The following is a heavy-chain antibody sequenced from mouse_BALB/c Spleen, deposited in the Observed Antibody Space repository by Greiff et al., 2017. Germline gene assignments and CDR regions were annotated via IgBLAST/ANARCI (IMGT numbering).Heavy chain of an antibody. V-gene: IGHV1-87*01. J-gene: IGHJ4*01. CDR2: IYPGDGDT. CDR3: ARGGYGSSPYYAMDY. D-gene: IGHD1-1*01. Sequence: VQLQQSGAELARPGASVKLSCKASGYTFTSYWMQWVKQRPGQGLEWIGAIYPGDGDTRYTQKFKGKATLTADKSSSTAYMQLSSLTSEDSAVYYCARGGYGSSPYYAMDYWGQGTSVTVSS. CDR1: GYTFTSYW.